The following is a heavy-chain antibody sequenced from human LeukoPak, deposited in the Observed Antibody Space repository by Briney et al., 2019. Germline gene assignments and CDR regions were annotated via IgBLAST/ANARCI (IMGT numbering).Heavy chain of an antibody. CDR1: GGTFSSYA. Sequence: GASVKVSCKASGGTFSSYAISWVRQAPGQGLEWMGGIIPIFGTANYAQKFQGRVTITADKSTSTAYMELSSLRSGDTAVYYCAREGVHDYGDYGGIFDYWGQGTLVTVSS. V-gene: IGHV1-69*06. CDR2: IIPIFGTA. D-gene: IGHD4-17*01. CDR3: AREGVHDYGDYGGIFDY. J-gene: IGHJ4*02.